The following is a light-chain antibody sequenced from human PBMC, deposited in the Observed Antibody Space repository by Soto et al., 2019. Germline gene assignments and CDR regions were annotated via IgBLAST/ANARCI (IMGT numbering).Light chain of an antibody. V-gene: IGLV2-23*01. CDR1: SSDVGSYNL. J-gene: IGLJ3*02. CDR3: CSYAGSRV. CDR2: EGS. Sequence: QSALTQPASVSWSPGQSITISCTGTSSDVGSYNLVSWYQQHPGKAPKLMIYEGSKRPSGVSNRVSGSKSGNTASLTISGLQAEDEADYYCCSYAGSRVFGGGTKLTVL.